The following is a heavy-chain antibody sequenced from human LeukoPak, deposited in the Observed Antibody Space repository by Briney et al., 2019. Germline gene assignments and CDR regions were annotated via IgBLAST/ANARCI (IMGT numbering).Heavy chain of an antibody. CDR3: AKTRGGYYYDSSGYYYADWYFDL. CDR1: GFTFNSYG. D-gene: IGHD3-22*01. CDR2: IWYEGSNK. Sequence: GGSLRLSCAASGFTFNSYGMHWVRQAPGKGLEWVAVIWYEGSNKHYADSVRGRFTISRDNSKNMLYLQMNSLRAEDTAAYYCAKTRGGYYYDSSGYYYADWYFDLWGRGTLVTVSS. V-gene: IGHV3-30*02. J-gene: IGHJ2*01.